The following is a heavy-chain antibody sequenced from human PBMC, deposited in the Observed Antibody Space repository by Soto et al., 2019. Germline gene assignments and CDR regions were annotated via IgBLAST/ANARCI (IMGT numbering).Heavy chain of an antibody. V-gene: IGHV4-39*07. CDR1: GGSISSSTYY. J-gene: IGHJ4*02. CDR2: IYYSGNT. D-gene: IGHD1-26*01. CDR3: TRGTYYNDNDLPQDS. Sequence: SETLSLTCTVSGGSISSSTYYWGWIRQPPGKGLEWIVSIYYSGNTFYNPSLKSRVIISVDTSKNQFSLSLRSVTAADTAVYYCTRGTYYNDNDLPQDSWGQGTLVTVSS.